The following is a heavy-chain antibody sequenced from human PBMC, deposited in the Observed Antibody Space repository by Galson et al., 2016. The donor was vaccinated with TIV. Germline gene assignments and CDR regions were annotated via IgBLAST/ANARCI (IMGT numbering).Heavy chain of an antibody. CDR3: AKDRGYFEGFDH. V-gene: IGHV3-23*01. D-gene: IGHD6-25*01. CDR1: GFRFNEYE. J-gene: IGHJ4*02. Sequence: SLRLSCAASGFRFNEYEMSWVRQAPGKGLEWVSALSGGATNTYYSDSVKGRFTISRDNSQKKAFLEMDSRRVDDTAGYYCAKDRGYFEGFDHWGPGTLVTVSS. CDR2: LSGGATNT.